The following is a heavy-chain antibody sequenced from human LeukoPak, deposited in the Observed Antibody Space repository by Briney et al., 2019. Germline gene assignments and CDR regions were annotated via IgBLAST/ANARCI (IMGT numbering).Heavy chain of an antibody. D-gene: IGHD3-22*01. J-gene: IGHJ4*02. CDR2: IYYGGST. Sequence: SETLSLTCTVSGGSISSSSYYCGWIRQPPGKGLEWIGSIYYGGSTYYNPSLKSRVTISVDTSKNQFSLNLSSVTAADTAVYYCARLYYDSSGYYQICYFDYWGQGTLVTVSS. CDR3: ARLYYDSSGYYQICYFDY. CDR1: GGSISSSSYY. V-gene: IGHV4-39*01.